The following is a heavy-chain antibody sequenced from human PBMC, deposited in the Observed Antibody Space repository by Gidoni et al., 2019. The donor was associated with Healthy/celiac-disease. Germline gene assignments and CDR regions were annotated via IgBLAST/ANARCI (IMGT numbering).Heavy chain of an antibody. D-gene: IGHD2-2*01. CDR2: FDPEDGET. CDR3: ATRVVPAATPGYYFDY. Sequence: QVQLVQSGAEVKKPGASVKVSCKVSGYTLTDLSMQWVRQAPGKGLEWMGGFDPEDGETIYAQKYQGRVTMTEDTSTDTAYMELSSLRSEDTAVYYCATRVVPAATPGYYFDYWGQGTLVTVSS. CDR1: GYTLTDLS. J-gene: IGHJ4*02. V-gene: IGHV1-24*01.